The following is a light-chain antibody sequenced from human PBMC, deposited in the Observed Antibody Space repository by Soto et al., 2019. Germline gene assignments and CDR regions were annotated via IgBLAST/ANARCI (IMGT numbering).Light chain of an antibody. CDR2: DVS. J-gene: IGLJ2*01. Sequence: QSALTQPASVSGSPGQSITISCTGTSSDVGGYNYVPWYQQHPGKAPKLMIYDVSNRPSWVSNRFSGSKSGNTASLTIAGLQDADEADYYCSSYTSSSTYVVFGGGTKHNVL. CDR1: SSDVGGYNY. V-gene: IGLV2-14*01. CDR3: SSYTSSSTYVV.